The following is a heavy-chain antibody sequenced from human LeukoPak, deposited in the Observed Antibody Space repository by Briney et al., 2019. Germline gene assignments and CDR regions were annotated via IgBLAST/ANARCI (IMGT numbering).Heavy chain of an antibody. Sequence: SETLSLTCTVSGGSISSSSYYWGWIRQPPGKGLEWIGSIYYSGSTYYNPSLKSRVTISVDTSKNQFSLKLSSVTAADTAVYYCARLSSGWESYYYYMDVWGKGTTVTISS. CDR1: GGSISSSSYY. CDR3: ARLSSGWESYYYYMDV. V-gene: IGHV4-39*01. D-gene: IGHD6-19*01. J-gene: IGHJ6*03. CDR2: IYYSGST.